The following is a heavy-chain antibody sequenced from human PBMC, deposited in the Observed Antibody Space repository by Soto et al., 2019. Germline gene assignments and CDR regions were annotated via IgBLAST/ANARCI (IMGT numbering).Heavy chain of an antibody. J-gene: IGHJ6*01. Sequence: GVCLRFSCTGSGLTCSTSSMNWVHQAPGNGLECASYTTSTTSTMYYADSFSCRFTISRDNAKHSLYLQLNSLRDEDMCVYYCARDRFPYYYGSSGYYRPVCYGMDVWRQGSTVTV. V-gene: IGHV3-48*02. CDR3: ARDRFPYYYGSSGYYRPVCYGMDV. CDR2: TTSTTSTM. CDR1: GLTCSTSS. D-gene: IGHD3-22*01.